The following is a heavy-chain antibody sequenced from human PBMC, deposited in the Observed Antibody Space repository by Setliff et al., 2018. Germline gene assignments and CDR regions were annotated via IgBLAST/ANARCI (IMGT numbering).Heavy chain of an antibody. J-gene: IGHJ6*02. V-gene: IGHV4-4*02. CDR2: IYLGGSP. Sequence: SETLSLTCTVSGDSIDTDIWWSWVRQSPGKGLEWIGEIYLGGSPTYNPSLKSRVTISIYKSKNQFSLKLSSVTAADTAVYYCARAPRIAAAGTWSAGYGMDVWGQGTTVTVSS. D-gene: IGHD6-13*01. CDR3: ARAPRIAAAGTWSAGYGMDV. CDR1: GDSIDTDIW.